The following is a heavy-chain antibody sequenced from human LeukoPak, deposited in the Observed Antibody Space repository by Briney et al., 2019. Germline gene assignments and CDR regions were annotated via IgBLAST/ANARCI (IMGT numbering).Heavy chain of an antibody. CDR1: GYTFTSYY. V-gene: IGHV1-46*01. Sequence: ASVKVSCKASGYTFTSYYMHWVRQAPGQGLEWMGITNPSGGSTSYAQKFQGRVTMTRDMSTSTVYMELSSLRSEDTAVYYCARIVIAGNAFDIWGQGTMVTVSS. J-gene: IGHJ3*02. D-gene: IGHD3-16*02. CDR2: TNPSGGST. CDR3: ARIVIAGNAFDI.